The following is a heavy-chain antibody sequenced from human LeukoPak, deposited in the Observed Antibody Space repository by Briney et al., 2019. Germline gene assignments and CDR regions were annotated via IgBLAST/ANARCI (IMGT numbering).Heavy chain of an antibody. CDR3: AASSAFAYYFEY. Sequence: GRSLRLSCAASGFTFSSYGMHWVRQAPGEGPEWVAVISNDGSNKYYADSVKGRFTISRDNSKSTLYLQINTLRAEDTAVYYCAASSAFAYYFEYWGQGTLVTVSS. J-gene: IGHJ4*02. CDR1: GFTFSSYG. CDR2: ISNDGSNK. D-gene: IGHD3-22*01. V-gene: IGHV3-30*03.